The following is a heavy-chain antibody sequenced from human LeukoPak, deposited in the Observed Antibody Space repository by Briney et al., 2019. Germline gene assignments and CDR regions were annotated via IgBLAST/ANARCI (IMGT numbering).Heavy chain of an antibody. Sequence: GGSLRLSCAASGFTFSSYAMSWVRQAPGKGLEWVSAISGSGGSTYYADSVKGRFTISRDNSKNTLYLQMNSLRAEDTAVYYCAKDLRGPIAAAGTPFDYWGRGTLVTVSS. V-gene: IGHV3-23*01. D-gene: IGHD6-13*01. CDR3: AKDLRGPIAAAGTPFDY. CDR1: GFTFSSYA. CDR2: ISGSGGST. J-gene: IGHJ4*02.